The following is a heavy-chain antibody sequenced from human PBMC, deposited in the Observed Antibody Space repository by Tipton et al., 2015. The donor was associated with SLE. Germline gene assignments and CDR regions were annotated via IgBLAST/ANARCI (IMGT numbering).Heavy chain of an antibody. CDR3: ARDGYDSSGYLDY. J-gene: IGHJ4*02. V-gene: IGHV3-48*03. Sequence: SLRLSCAASGFTFSSYEMTWVRQAPGKGLEWVSYISSSGSTIYYADSVKGRFTISRDNAKNTLYLQMNSLRAEDTAVYYCARDGYDSSGYLDYWGQGTLVTVSS. CDR1: GFTFSSYE. D-gene: IGHD3-22*01. CDR2: ISSSGSTI.